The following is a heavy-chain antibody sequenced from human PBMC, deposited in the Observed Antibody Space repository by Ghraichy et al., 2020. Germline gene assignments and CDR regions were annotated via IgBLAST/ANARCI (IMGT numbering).Heavy chain of an antibody. CDR3: ARLLNNYDFWSGYTNYYYGMDV. CDR1: GGSFSGYY. V-gene: IGHV4-34*01. Sequence: SETLSLTCAVYGGSFSGYYWSWIRQPPGKGLEWIGEINHSGSTNYNPSLKSRVTISVDTSKNQFSLKLSSVTAADTAVYYCARLLNNYDFWSGYTNYYYGMDVWGQGTTVTVSS. D-gene: IGHD3-3*01. CDR2: INHSGST. J-gene: IGHJ6*02.